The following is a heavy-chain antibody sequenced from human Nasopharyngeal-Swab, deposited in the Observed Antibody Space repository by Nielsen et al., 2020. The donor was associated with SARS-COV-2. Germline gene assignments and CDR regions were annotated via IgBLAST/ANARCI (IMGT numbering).Heavy chain of an antibody. CDR3: ARVMFGESHPYFDY. D-gene: IGHD3-10*02. CDR2: INSDGSST. V-gene: IGHV3-74*01. Sequence: GGSLRLSCAASGFTFSSYWMHWVRQAPGKGLVWVSRINSDGSSTSYADSVKGRFTISRDNAKNTLYLQMNSLRAEDTAVYYCARVMFGESHPYFDYWGQGTLVPSPQ. J-gene: IGHJ4*02. CDR1: GFTFSSYW.